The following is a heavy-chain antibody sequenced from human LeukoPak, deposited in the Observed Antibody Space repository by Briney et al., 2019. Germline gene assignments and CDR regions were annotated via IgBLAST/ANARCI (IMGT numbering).Heavy chain of an antibody. J-gene: IGHJ3*02. D-gene: IGHD6-19*01. CDR1: GFTFSSYG. CDR3: AKDQGQGSGWYFDGWFAFDI. Sequence: GGSLRLSCAASGFTFSSYGMSWVRQAPGKGLEWVSAISGSGGSTYYADSVKGRFTISRDNSKNTLYLQMNSLRAEDTAVYYCAKDQGQGSGWYFDGWFAFDIWGQGTMVTVSS. CDR2: ISGSGGST. V-gene: IGHV3-23*01.